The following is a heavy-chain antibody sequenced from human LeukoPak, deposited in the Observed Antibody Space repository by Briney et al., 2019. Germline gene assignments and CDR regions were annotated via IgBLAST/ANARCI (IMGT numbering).Heavy chain of an antibody. J-gene: IGHJ4*02. CDR2: IYYSGST. V-gene: IGHV4-39*07. CDR3: ARAPRGYYGSGSYRGVYYFDY. D-gene: IGHD3-10*01. Sequence: SETLSLTCTVSGGSISSSSYYWGWIRQPPGKGLEWIGSIYYSGSTYYNPSLKSRVTISVDTSKIQFSLKLSSVTAADTAVYYCARAPRGYYGSGSYRGVYYFDYWGQGTLVTVSS. CDR1: GGSISSSSYY.